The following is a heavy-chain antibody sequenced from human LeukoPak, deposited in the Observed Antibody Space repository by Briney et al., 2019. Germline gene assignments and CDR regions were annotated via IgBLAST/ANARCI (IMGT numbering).Heavy chain of an antibody. CDR1: GGSFSGYY. D-gene: IGHD2-2*01. CDR3: ARWEVVPAANDY. Sequence: PSETLSLTCAVYGGSFSGYYWSWIRQPPGKGLEWIGEINHSGSTNYNPSLKSRVTISVDTSKNQFSLKLSFVTAADTAVYYCARWEVVPAANDYWGQGTLVTVSS. V-gene: IGHV4-34*01. J-gene: IGHJ4*02. CDR2: INHSGST.